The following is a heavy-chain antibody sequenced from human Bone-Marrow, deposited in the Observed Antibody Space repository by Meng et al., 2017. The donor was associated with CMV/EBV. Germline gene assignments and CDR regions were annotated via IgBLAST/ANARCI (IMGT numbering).Heavy chain of an antibody. CDR2: IYYSGST. CDR3: ARDSGSYSFDY. J-gene: IGHJ4*02. D-gene: IGHD1-26*01. V-gene: IGHV4-59*01. CDR1: GGSISSYY. Sequence: SETLSLTCTVSGGSISSYYWSWIRQPPGKGLEWIGYIYYSGSTNYNPSLKSRVTISVDTSKNQFSLKLSSVTAADTAVYYCARDSGSYSFDYWGQGTLVTVAS.